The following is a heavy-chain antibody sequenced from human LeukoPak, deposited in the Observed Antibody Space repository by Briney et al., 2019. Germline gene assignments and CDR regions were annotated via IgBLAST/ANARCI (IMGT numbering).Heavy chain of an antibody. CDR3: ARGGTTVVAPVY. CDR2: IYYSGGT. CDR1: GGSISSDNYF. Sequence: PSQTPSLTCTVSGGSISSDNYFWSWIRQPPGEGLEWIGYIYYSGGTYYNPSLRSRVTISVDTSMNQFSLKLSSVTAADTAVYYCARGGTTVVAPVYWGQGTLVTVSS. V-gene: IGHV4-30-4*01. D-gene: IGHD4-23*01. J-gene: IGHJ4*02.